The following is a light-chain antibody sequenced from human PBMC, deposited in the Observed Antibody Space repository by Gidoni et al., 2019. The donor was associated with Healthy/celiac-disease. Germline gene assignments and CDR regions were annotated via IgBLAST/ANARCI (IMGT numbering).Light chain of an antibody. Sequence: EIVLTQSPGTLSLSPVERATLSCRASQSVSSTYLAWYQQKPGQAPRLLIYGASSRVTGVPDRCSGSGSGTDFTLTISRLEPEDFAVYYCQQGAFXQXTKVEMK. V-gene: IGKV3-20*01. CDR3: QQGA. J-gene: IGKJ1*01. CDR2: GAS. CDR1: QSVSSTY.